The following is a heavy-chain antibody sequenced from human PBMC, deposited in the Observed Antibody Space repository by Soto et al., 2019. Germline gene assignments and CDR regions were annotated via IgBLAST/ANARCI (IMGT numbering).Heavy chain of an antibody. V-gene: IGHV3-30*03. CDR3: ASASRGHNFDTSCYDY. Sequence: QVQLVESGGGVVQPGRSLRLSCAASGFTFSSYGMHWVRQAPGKGLEWVAAISYDGNKYYADSEKGRFTISRDNSKSTLYVQMNSLRVDDTAVYYCASASRGHNFDTSCYDYWGQGTLVTVSS. J-gene: IGHJ4*02. CDR1: GFTFSSYG. D-gene: IGHD3-22*01. CDR2: ISYDGNK.